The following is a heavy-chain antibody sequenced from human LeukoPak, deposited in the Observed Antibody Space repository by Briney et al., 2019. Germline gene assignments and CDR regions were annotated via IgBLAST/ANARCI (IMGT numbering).Heavy chain of an antibody. D-gene: IGHD3-9*01. CDR1: EFIFSNYW. CDR2: INSDGSFT. Sequence: GGSLRLSCAASEFIFSNYWMHWVRQAPGKGLVWVSRINSDGSFTSYADSVKGRFTISRDNAKNTLYLQMNSLRAEDTAVYYCAKEGVAGDILTGYYYIDYWGQGTLVTVSS. V-gene: IGHV3-74*01. J-gene: IGHJ4*02. CDR3: AKEGVAGDILTGYYYIDY.